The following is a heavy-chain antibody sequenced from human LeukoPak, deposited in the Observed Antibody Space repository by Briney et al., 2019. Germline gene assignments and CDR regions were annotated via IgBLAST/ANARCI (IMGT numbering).Heavy chain of an antibody. CDR2: ISAYNGNT. V-gene: IGHV1-18*01. Sequence: ASVKVSCKASGYTFTSYGISWVRLAPGQGLEWMGWISAYNGNTNYAQKLQGRVTMTTDTSTSTAYMELRSLRSDDTAVYYCARASAVGELLSYWGQGTLVTVSS. D-gene: IGHD1-26*01. CDR3: ARASAVGELLSY. CDR1: GYTFTSYG. J-gene: IGHJ4*02.